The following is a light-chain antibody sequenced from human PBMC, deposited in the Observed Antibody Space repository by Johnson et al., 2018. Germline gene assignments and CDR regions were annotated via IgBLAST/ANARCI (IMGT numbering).Light chain of an antibody. CDR1: SSNIGNNY. CDR2: ENN. Sequence: QSVLTQPPSVSAAPGQKVTISCSGSSSNIGNNYVSWYQQLPGTAPKLLIYENNKRPSVIPDRFSGSKSGTSATLGITELQTGDEADYYCGTWDSSLSAGNVFGTGTKVTVL. V-gene: IGLV1-51*02. CDR3: GTWDSSLSAGNV. J-gene: IGLJ1*01.